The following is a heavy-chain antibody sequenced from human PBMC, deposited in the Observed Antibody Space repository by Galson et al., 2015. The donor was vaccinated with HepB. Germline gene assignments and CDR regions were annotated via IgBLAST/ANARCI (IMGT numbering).Heavy chain of an antibody. V-gene: IGHV4-34*01. Sequence: SETLSLTCTVSGGSFSGHYWSWIRQPPGKGLEWIGEINRSGGTNYNPSLKSRVTISVDMSKNQFSLKVSSVTAADTAIYYCARGTVATTGGLDYWGQGTLVTVSS. D-gene: IGHD5-24*01. CDR3: ARGTVATTGGLDY. CDR2: INRSGGT. CDR1: GGSFSGHY. J-gene: IGHJ4*02.